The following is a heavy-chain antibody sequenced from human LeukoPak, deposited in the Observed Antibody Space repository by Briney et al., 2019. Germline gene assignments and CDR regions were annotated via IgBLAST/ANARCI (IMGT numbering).Heavy chain of an antibody. V-gene: IGHV4-59*01. D-gene: IGHD5-24*01. CDR2: IYYSGST. CDR1: GDSIRSYY. Sequence: SETLSLTCTVSGDSIRSYYWSWIRQPPGKGLEWIGYIYYSGSTNYNPSLKSRVTISVDTSKNQFSLKLSSVTAADTAVYYCARHRSGWLQSSFDYWGQGTLVTVSS. CDR3: ARHRSGWLQSSFDY. J-gene: IGHJ4*02.